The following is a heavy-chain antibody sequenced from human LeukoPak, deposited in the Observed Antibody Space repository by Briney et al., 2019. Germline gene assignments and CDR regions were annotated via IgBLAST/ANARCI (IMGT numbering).Heavy chain of an antibody. D-gene: IGHD4-17*01. Sequence: SETLSLTCTVSGYSISSSSYYWGWIRQPPGKGLEWIGSIYYSGSTYYNPSLKSRVTISVDTSKNQFSLKLSSVTAADTAVYYCARELTYGDYVRGRYAFDIWGQGTMVTVSS. CDR3: ARELTYGDYVRGRYAFDI. V-gene: IGHV4-39*07. CDR1: GYSISSSSYY. CDR2: IYYSGST. J-gene: IGHJ3*02.